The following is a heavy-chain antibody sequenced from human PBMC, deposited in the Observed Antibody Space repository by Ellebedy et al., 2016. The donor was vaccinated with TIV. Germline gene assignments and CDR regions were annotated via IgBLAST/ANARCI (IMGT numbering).Heavy chain of an antibody. CDR3: ASDRGNYGGAPYNGMDI. V-gene: IGHV3-30*02. J-gene: IGHJ6*02. D-gene: IGHD3-10*01. CDR2: IRFDGNNA. CDR1: GFIFSNSG. Sequence: GGSLRLSCAASGFIFSNSGMNWVRQAPGKGLEWVAFIRFDGNNAYYADSAKGRFTLSGDNSKNTLDLQMDSLRAEETAVYHCASDRGNYGGAPYNGMDIWGQGTTVTVSS.